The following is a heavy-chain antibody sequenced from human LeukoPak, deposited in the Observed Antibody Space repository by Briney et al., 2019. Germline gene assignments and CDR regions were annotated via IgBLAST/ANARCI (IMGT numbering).Heavy chain of an antibody. Sequence: SETLSLTCTVSGGSSSSGSCCWSWIRQAAGKGLEWIGRIDTSGGTNYNPSLESRVTISIDTSKNQVSLKVSSVTAADTAVYYCARAKTRWYFDLWGRGTLVTVSS. CDR2: IDTSGGT. CDR3: ARAKTRWYFDL. V-gene: IGHV4-61*02. J-gene: IGHJ2*01. CDR1: GGSSSSGSCC.